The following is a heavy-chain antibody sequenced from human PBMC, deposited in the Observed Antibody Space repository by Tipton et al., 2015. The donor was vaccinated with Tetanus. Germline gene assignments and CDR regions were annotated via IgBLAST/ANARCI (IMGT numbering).Heavy chain of an antibody. CDR3: ARQADNWFDP. Sequence: LSLTCSVSGGSLFSGSFYWAWIRQPPGKGLEWIGNIYYNGNTYYLSSLRSRVTISADTSKNQFSLSLRSVTAADTAVYYCARQADNWFDPWGQGTLVIVSS. D-gene: IGHD6-25*01. V-gene: IGHV4-39*01. J-gene: IGHJ5*02. CDR2: IYYNGNT. CDR1: GGSLFSGSFY.